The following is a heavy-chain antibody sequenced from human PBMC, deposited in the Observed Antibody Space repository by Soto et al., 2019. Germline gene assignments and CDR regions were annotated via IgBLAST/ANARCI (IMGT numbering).Heavy chain of an antibody. D-gene: IGHD3-10*01. CDR1: GYSISIGYY. J-gene: IGHJ6*02. V-gene: IGHV4-38-2*02. Sequence: SETLSLTCAVSGYSISIGYYWGCIRQPPGKGLEWIWSIYHSGSTYYNPSLKSRVTISVDTSKNQFSLKLSSVTAADKAVYYCARDQGITMVRSYYYDYGMDVWGQGTRVTVSS. CDR3: ARDQGITMVRSYYYDYGMDV. CDR2: IYHSGST.